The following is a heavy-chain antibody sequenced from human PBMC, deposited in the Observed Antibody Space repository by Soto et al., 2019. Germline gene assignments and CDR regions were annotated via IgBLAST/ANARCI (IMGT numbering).Heavy chain of an antibody. CDR1: GGSISSGGYY. Sequence: TSETLSLTCTVSGGSISSGGYYWSWVRQPPGKGLEWIGEIYHSGSTNYNPSLKSRVTISVDKSKNQFSLKLSSVTAADTAVYYCARDQGDYYGMDVWGQGTTVTVSS. V-gene: IGHV4-39*07. CDR3: ARDQGDYYGMDV. CDR2: IYHSGST. J-gene: IGHJ6*02. D-gene: IGHD3-16*01.